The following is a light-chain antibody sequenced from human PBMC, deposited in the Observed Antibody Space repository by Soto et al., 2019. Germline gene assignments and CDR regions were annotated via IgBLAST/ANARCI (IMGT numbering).Light chain of an antibody. V-gene: IGLV2-8*01. CDR1: SSDVGGYNY. J-gene: IGLJ1*01. Sequence: QSALTQPPSASGSPGQSVTISCTGTSSDVGGYNYVSWHQQYPGKAPKLMIYEVSKRPSGVPDRFSGSKSGNTASLTVSGLQAEDEADYYCTSYAGSNNFFYVFGTGTKVTVL. CDR3: TSYAGSNNFFYV. CDR2: EVS.